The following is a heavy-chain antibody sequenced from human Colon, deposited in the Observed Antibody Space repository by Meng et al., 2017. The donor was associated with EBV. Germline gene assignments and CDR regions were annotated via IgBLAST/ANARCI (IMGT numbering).Heavy chain of an antibody. CDR1: GGFISSGGCY. CDR3: ARGPSRWLQFSFDY. Sequence: QVMLQGLGPGLVKPSQPLSLTCTCSGGFISSGGCYWSWLRQLPGKGLEWIGYIYYSGSTYYNPSLKSRVTISIDTSKNQFSLKLSSVTAADTAVYYCARGPSRWLQFSFDYWGQGTLVTVSS. V-gene: IGHV4-31*03. D-gene: IGHD5-24*01. CDR2: IYYSGST. J-gene: IGHJ4*02.